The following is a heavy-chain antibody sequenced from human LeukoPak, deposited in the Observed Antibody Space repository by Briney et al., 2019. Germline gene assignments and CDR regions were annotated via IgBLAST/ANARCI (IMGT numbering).Heavy chain of an antibody. D-gene: IGHD3-22*01. Sequence: SETLSLTCTVSGASISSSSYYWGWIRQPPGKGLEWIGTIYYNGRTYYNPSLKSRVTISVDTSKSQFSLNLRFVTAADTAVYYCARYHDSSDYWGQGTLVTVSS. J-gene: IGHJ4*02. CDR1: GASISSSSYY. CDR3: ARYHDSSDY. CDR2: IYYNGRT. V-gene: IGHV4-39*01.